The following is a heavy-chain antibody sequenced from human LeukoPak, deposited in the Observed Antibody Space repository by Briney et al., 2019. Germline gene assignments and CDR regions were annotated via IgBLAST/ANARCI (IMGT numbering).Heavy chain of an antibody. CDR2: IYHSGST. V-gene: IGHV4-38-2*01. J-gene: IGHJ5*02. D-gene: IGHD2-2*01. CDR1: GYSISSGYY. Sequence: KPSETLSLNCAVSGYSISSGYYWGWIRPPPGKGLEWIGSIYHSGSTYYNPSLKSRVTISVDTSKNQFSLKLSSVTAADTAVYYCARHYVVPAALSPWGQGTLVTVSS. CDR3: ARHYVVPAALSP.